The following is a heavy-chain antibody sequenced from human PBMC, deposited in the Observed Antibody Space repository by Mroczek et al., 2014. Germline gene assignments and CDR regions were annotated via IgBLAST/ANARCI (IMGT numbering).Heavy chain of an antibody. Sequence: QVQLVQSGAEVKKPGASVKVSCKASGYTFTGYYMHWVRQAPGQGLEWMGWINPNSGGTNYAQKFQGRVTMTRDTSISTAYMELSRLRSDDTAVYYCASLTLTSAPPRAHYMDVVGTKGHGPPSP. CDR2: INPNSGGT. V-gene: IGHV1-2*02. J-gene: IGHJ6*03. D-gene: IGHD4-23*01. CDR3: ASLTLTSAPPRAHYMDV. CDR1: GYTFTGYY.